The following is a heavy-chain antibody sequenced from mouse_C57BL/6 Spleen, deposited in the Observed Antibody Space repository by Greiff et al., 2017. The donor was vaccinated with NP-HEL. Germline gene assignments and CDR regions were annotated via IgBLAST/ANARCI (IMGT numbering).Heavy chain of an antibody. D-gene: IGHD2-3*01. CDR1: GYSITSGYY. CDR3: ARGYDLYAMDY. CDR2: ISYDGSN. V-gene: IGHV3-6*01. Sequence: VQLKQSGPGLVKPSQSLSLTCSVTGYSITSGYYWNWIRQFPGNKLEWMGYISYDGSNNYNPSLKNRISITRDTSKNQFFLKLNSVTTEDTATYYCARGYDLYAMDYWGQGTSVTVSS. J-gene: IGHJ4*01.